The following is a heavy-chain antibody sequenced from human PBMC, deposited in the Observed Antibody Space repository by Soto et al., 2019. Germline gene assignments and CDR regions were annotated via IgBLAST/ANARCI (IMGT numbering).Heavy chain of an antibody. CDR1: GFSFSTYG. CDR2: IWYDGSDK. J-gene: IGHJ6*02. D-gene: IGHD1-1*01. V-gene: IGHV3-33*01. CDR3: ARVREQLGSYYYYGMDV. Sequence: LRLSCAASGFSFSTYGMHWVRQAPGKGLEWVGVIWYDGSDKYYADSVKGRFTISRDNSKSRLYLQMNSLRAGDTAVYYCARVREQLGSYYYYGMDVWGQGTTVTSP.